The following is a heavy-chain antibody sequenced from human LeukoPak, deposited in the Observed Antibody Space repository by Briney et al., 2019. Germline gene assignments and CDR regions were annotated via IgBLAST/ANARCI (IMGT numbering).Heavy chain of an antibody. Sequence: GGSLRLSCAASGFTFSSSAMSWVRQVPGKGLEWVSGISASGGSTSYADSVRGRFTISRDNSKNTLYVQMNSLRDEDTAVYYCAKVLSDFWSGYSLFNYYYYGMDVWGQGTTVTVSS. CDR2: ISASGGST. V-gene: IGHV3-23*01. CDR3: AKVLSDFWSGYSLFNYYYYGMDV. J-gene: IGHJ6*02. CDR1: GFTFSSSA. D-gene: IGHD3-3*01.